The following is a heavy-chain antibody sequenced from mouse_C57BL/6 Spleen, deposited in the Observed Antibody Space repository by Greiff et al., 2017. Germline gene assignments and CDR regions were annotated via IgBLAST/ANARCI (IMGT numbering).Heavy chain of an antibody. J-gene: IGHJ3*01. CDR1: GYTFTDYY. CDR2: INPNNGGT. V-gene: IGHV1-26*01. CDR3: ARRAYSAWFAY. D-gene: IGHD2-10*01. Sequence: VQLQQSGPELVKPGASVKISCKASGYTFTDYYMNWVKQSHGKSLEWIGDINPNNGGTSYNQKFKGKATLTVDKSSSTAYMELRSLTSEDSAVYYCARRAYSAWFAYWGQGTLVTVSA.